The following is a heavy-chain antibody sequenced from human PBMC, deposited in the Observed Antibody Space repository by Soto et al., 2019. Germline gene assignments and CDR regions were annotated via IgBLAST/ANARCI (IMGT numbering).Heavy chain of an antibody. D-gene: IGHD4-17*01. Sequence: QVQLVEAGGGVVKPGGSLRLSCAASGFTFSDYYMSWIRQAPGKGLEWVSYISSSGSTIYYADSVKGRFTICRYNSKNSLYLQMNSLRAEDTAVYYCARGLNGLVLYYGMDVWGQGTTVTVSS. CDR1: GFTFSDYY. J-gene: IGHJ6*02. CDR3: ARGLNGLVLYYGMDV. V-gene: IGHV3-11*01. CDR2: ISSSGSTI.